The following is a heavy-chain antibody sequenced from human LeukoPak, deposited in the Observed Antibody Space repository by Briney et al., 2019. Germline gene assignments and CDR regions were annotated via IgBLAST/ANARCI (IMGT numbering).Heavy chain of an antibody. CDR1: GFTVSSNY. J-gene: IGHJ3*02. CDR3: ARVTRTDAFDI. CDR2: IYSGGSA. Sequence: GGSLRLSCAASGFTVSSNYMSWVRQAPGKGLEWVSVIYSGGSAYYADSVKGRFTISRDNSKNTLYLQMNSLRAEDTAVYYCARVTRTDAFDIWGQGTMVTVSS. V-gene: IGHV3-53*05. D-gene: IGHD1-1*01.